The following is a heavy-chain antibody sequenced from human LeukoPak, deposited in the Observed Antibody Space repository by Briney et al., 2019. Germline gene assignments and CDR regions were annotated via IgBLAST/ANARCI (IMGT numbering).Heavy chain of an antibody. J-gene: IGHJ3*01. CDR3: AKDSPYFD. V-gene: IGHV3-30*18. CDR1: GFTFSSYG. CDR2: ISYDGSNK. Sequence: PGGSLRLSCAASGFTFSSYGMHWVRQAPGKGLEWVAVISYDGSNKYYADSVKGRFTISRDNSKNTLYLQMNSLRAEDTAVYYCAKDSPYFDWGQGTMVTVSS. D-gene: IGHD3-9*01.